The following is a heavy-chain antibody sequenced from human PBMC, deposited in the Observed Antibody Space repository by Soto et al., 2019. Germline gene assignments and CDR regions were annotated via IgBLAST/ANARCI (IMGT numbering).Heavy chain of an antibody. CDR3: ARDRERITIFGVVSLPDY. D-gene: IGHD3-3*01. J-gene: IGHJ4*02. CDR2: ISAYNGNT. CDR1: GYTFTSYG. Sequence: QVQLVQSGAEVKKPGASVKVSCKASGYTFTSYGISWVRQAPGQGLEWMGWISAYNGNTNYAQKLQGRVTMTTDTPTSTAYMELRSLRSDDTAVYYCARDRERITIFGVVSLPDYWGQGTLVTVSS. V-gene: IGHV1-18*01.